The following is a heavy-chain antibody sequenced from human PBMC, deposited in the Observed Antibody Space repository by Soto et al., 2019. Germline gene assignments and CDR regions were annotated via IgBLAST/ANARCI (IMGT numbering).Heavy chain of an antibody. Sequence: GGSLRLSCAASGFTFSSYWMSWVRQAPGKGLEWVANIKQDGSEKYYVDSVKGRFTISRDNAKNSLYLQMNSLRAEDTAVYYCARDWADYDILTGYYSDYYYYMDVWGKGTTVTVSS. CDR3: ARDWADYDILTGYYSDYYYYMDV. CDR1: GFTFSSYW. CDR2: IKQDGSEK. J-gene: IGHJ6*03. D-gene: IGHD3-9*01. V-gene: IGHV3-7*01.